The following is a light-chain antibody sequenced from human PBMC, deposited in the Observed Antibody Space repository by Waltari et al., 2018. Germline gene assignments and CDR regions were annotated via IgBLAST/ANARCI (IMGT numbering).Light chain of an antibody. V-gene: IGKV4-1*01. J-gene: IGKJ4*01. CDR1: QNLLYTSNNKNF. Sequence: DIVMTQSPDYLAVSLGERATINCKSSQNLLYTSNNKNFLAWYQQRPGHPLKLLIYWASTRESGVPDRFRGNGSGTDFTLTITALQAEDVAVYYCQQYYSPPLTFGGGTKVEIK. CDR2: WAS. CDR3: QQYYSPPLT.